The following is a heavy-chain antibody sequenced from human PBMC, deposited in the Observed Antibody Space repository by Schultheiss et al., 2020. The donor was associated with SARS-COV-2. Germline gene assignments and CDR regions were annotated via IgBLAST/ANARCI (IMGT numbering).Heavy chain of an antibody. V-gene: IGHV3-15*01. CDR3: TTAYSSSWFLDY. J-gene: IGHJ4*02. Sequence: GGSLRLSCAASGFTFSSYAMSWVRQAPGKGLEWVGRIKSKTDGGTTDYAAPVKGRFTISRDDSKNTLYLQMNSLKTEDTAVYYCTTAYSSSWFLDYWGQGTLVTVSS. CDR2: IKSKTDGGTT. CDR1: GFTFSSYA. D-gene: IGHD6-13*01.